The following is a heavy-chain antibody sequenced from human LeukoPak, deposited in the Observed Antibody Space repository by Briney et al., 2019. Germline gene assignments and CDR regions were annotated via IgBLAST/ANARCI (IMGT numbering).Heavy chain of an antibody. CDR1: GFTFDDYA. Sequence: GGSLRLSCAASGFTFDDYAMHWVRQAPGKGLEWVSLISWDGGSTYYADPVKGRFTISRDNSKNSLYLQMNSLRAEDTALYYCAKDMRYYYYMDVWGKGTTVTVSS. J-gene: IGHJ6*03. CDR2: ISWDGGST. V-gene: IGHV3-43D*03. CDR3: AKDMRYYYYMDV.